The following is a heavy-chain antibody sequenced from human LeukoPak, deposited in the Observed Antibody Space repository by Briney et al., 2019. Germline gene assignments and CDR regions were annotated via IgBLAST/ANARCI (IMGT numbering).Heavy chain of an antibody. CDR3: ARDRPYAYYYYGMDV. D-gene: IGHD3-16*01. CDR2: INPNSGGT. Sequence: APVKVSCKASGYTLTGYYMHWVRQAPGQGLEWMGWINPNSGGTNYAQKFQGRVTMTRDTSISTAYMELSRLRSDDTAVYYCARDRPYAYYYYGMDVWGQGTTVTVSS. V-gene: IGHV1-2*02. CDR1: GYTLTGYY. J-gene: IGHJ6*02.